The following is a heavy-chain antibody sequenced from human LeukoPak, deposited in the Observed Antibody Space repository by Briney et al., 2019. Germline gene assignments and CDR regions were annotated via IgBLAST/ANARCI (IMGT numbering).Heavy chain of an antibody. V-gene: IGHV3-23*01. CDR1: GFTFSSYA. CDR2: ISGSGGYT. CDR3: ARAQWLGNFDY. Sequence: PGGSLRLSCAASGFTFSSYAMSWVRQAPGKGLEWVSGISGSGGYTYYADSVKGRFTISRDNSKNSLYLQMNSLRAEDTAVYYCARAQWLGNFDYWGQGTLVTVSS. J-gene: IGHJ4*02. D-gene: IGHD6-19*01.